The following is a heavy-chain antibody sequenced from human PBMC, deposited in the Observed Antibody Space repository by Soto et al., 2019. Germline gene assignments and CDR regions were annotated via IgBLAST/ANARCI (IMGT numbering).Heavy chain of an antibody. J-gene: IGHJ3*02. CDR1: GFTFSSYS. CDR2: ISSSSSII. V-gene: IGHV3-48*01. D-gene: IGHD2-15*01. CDR3: AREPRYCRGGSCSITGDAYDI. Sequence: GGSLRLSCAASGFTFSSYSMNWVRQAPGKGLEWVSYISSSSSIIYYADSVKGRFIISRDNARNSLYLQMNNLRVEDTAVYYCAREPRYCRGGSCSITGDAYDIWGQGTMVTVSS.